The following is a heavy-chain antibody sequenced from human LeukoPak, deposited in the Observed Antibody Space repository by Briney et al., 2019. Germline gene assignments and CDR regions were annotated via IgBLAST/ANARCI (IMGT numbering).Heavy chain of an antibody. CDR1: GFTFSSYW. CDR2: IKEDGSIQ. Sequence: GGSLRLSCVASGFTFSSYWMTWVRQAPGKGLEWLANIKEDGSIQYYLDSVRGRFTISRDNAKTSVYLQLISLRADDTAVYYCARDVWTGVAVSDYWGQGTLVTVSS. J-gene: IGHJ4*02. D-gene: IGHD6-19*01. CDR3: ARDVWTGVAVSDY. V-gene: IGHV3-7*01.